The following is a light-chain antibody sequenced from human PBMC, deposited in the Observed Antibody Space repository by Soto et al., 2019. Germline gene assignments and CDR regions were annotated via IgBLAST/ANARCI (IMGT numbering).Light chain of an antibody. CDR3: QQYSSTPRT. CDR2: WAS. CDR1: QSVFCSSNNRNC. J-gene: IGKJ1*01. V-gene: IGKV4-1*01. Sequence: DIVMTQSPDSLAVSLGERATINCKSSQSVFCSSNNRNCLAWYQQKPGQPPKLLIYWASTRESGVPDRFSGSGSGTDLTLTICSLQAEDVAVYYCQQYSSTPRTFGQGTKVEIK.